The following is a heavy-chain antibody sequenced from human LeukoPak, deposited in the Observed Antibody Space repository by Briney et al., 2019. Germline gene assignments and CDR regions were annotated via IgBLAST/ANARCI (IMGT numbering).Heavy chain of an antibody. CDR1: GGSFSGYY. D-gene: IGHD5/OR15-5a*01. CDR2: INHSGST. V-gene: IGHV4-34*01. Sequence: SETLSLTCAVYGGSFSGYYWSWIRQPPGKGLEWIGEINHSGSTNYNPSLKSRVTISVDTSKNQFSLKLSSVTAADTAVYYCARGWSTPYYYYYGMDVWGQGTTVTVSS. J-gene: IGHJ6*02. CDR3: ARGWSTPYYYYYGMDV.